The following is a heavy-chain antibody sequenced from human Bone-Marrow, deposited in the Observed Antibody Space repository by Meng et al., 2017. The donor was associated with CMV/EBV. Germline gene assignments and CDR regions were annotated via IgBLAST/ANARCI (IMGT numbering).Heavy chain of an antibody. J-gene: IGHJ6*02. V-gene: IGHV3-30*02. Sequence: GESLKISCVASRFIFKNFGMHWVRQGPGKGLEWVAFIRYDGSNKYYADSVKGRFTISRDNSKNTLYLQMNRVRAEDTAVYYCAKDINEWELLGYSGMDVWGQGTTVTFSS. D-gene: IGHD3-10*01. CDR3: AKDINEWELLGYSGMDV. CDR2: IRYDGSNK. CDR1: RFIFKNFG.